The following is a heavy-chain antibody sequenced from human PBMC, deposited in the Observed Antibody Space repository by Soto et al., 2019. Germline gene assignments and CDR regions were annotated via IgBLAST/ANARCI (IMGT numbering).Heavy chain of an antibody. J-gene: IGHJ4*02. CDR3: AKDEGDFAGAHLFY. D-gene: IGHD3-16*01. CDR2: ISYDGSNK. Sequence: GGSLRLSCAASGFTFSSYGMHWVRQAPGKGLEWVAVISYDGSNKYYADSVKGRFTISRDNSKNTLYLQMNSLRAEDTAVYYCAKDEGDFAGAHLFYWGQGTLVTVSS. CDR1: GFTFSSYG. V-gene: IGHV3-30*18.